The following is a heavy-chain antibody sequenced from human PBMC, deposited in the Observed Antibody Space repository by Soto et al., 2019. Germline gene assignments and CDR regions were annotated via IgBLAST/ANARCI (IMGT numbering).Heavy chain of an antibody. V-gene: IGHV4-34*01. Sequence: QVQLQQWGAGLLKPSETLSLTCAVYGGFVSSGSYYWSWIRQPPGKGLEWIGETSHSGGTHFNPSLKSRVTISVDTSKNQFSLKMSSVTAADTALYYCARVERGTVTTVVDAFDIWGPGTMVTVSS. CDR2: TSHSGGT. D-gene: IGHD1-1*01. CDR3: ARVERGTVTTVVDAFDI. CDR1: GGFVSSGSYY. J-gene: IGHJ3*02.